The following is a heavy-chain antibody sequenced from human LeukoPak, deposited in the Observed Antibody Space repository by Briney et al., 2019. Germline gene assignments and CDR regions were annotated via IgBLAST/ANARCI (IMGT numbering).Heavy chain of an antibody. Sequence: PGGSLRLSCAASGFTFSIYGMHGVRQAPAKGLEWVAFIRYDGSNKYYADSVKGRFTISRDNSKNTLYLQMNSLRAEDTAVYYCAPGYCSSTSCSHYFDYWGQGTLVTVSS. CDR1: GFTFSIYG. CDR2: IRYDGSNK. D-gene: IGHD2-2*01. J-gene: IGHJ4*02. V-gene: IGHV3-30*02. CDR3: APGYCSSTSCSHYFDY.